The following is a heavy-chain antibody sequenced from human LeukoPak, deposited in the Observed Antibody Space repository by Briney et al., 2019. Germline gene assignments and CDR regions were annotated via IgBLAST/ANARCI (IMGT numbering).Heavy chain of an antibody. Sequence: ASVKVSCKASGYTFTSYYMHWVRQAPGQGLEWMGIINPSGGSTSYAQKFQGRVTMTRDTSTSTVYMELSSLRSEDTAVYCCARKGRAVAGTIGDYFDYWGQGTLVTVSS. CDR1: GYTFTSYY. CDR2: INPSGGST. J-gene: IGHJ4*02. CDR3: ARKGRAVAGTIGDYFDY. D-gene: IGHD6-19*01. V-gene: IGHV1-46*01.